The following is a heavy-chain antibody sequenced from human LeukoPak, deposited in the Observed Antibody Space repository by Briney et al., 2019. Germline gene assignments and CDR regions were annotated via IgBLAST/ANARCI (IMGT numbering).Heavy chain of an antibody. CDR1: GYTFNNYG. CDR3: AKDYDGSALPYNWFDP. V-gene: IGHV1-18*01. CDR2: ISAYNGDT. Sequence: GASVKVSCKASGYTFNNYGISWVRQAPGQGLEWMGWISAYNGDTNYAQKLQGRVTMTTDTSTSTAYMELRGLRSDATAVYYCAKDYDGSALPYNWFDPWGQGTLVTVSS. J-gene: IGHJ5*02. D-gene: IGHD3-22*01.